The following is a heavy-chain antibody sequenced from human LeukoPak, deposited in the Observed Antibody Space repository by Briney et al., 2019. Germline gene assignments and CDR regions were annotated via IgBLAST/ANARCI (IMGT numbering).Heavy chain of an antibody. V-gene: IGHV1-18*01. J-gene: IGHJ4*02. CDR1: GYTFTSYG. CDR3: ARDHYGSGSYYNAGPYDY. CDR2: ISAYNGNT. Sequence: ASVKVSCKASGYTFTSYGISWVRQAPGQGLEWMGWISAYNGNTNHAQKLQGRVTLTTDTSTNTAYMELRSLRSDDTAVYYCARDHYGSGSYYNAGPYDYWGQGTLVTVSS. D-gene: IGHD3-10*01.